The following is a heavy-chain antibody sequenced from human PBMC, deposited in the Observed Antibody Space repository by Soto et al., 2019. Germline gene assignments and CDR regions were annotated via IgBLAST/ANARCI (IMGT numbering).Heavy chain of an antibody. J-gene: IGHJ4*02. CDR3: AKNHGYCTNGVCYTPFDY. D-gene: IGHD2-8*01. V-gene: IGHV3-30*18. CDR1: GFTFSSYG. Sequence: QVQLVESGGGVVQPGRSLRLSCAASGFTFSSYGMHWVCQAPGKGLEWVAVISYDGSNKYYADSVKGRFTISRDNSKNTLYLQMNSLRAEDTAVYYCAKNHGYCTNGVCYTPFDYWGQGTLVTVSS. CDR2: ISYDGSNK.